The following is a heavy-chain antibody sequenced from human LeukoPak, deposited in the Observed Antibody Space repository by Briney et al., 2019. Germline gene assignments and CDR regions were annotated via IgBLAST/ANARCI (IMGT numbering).Heavy chain of an antibody. D-gene: IGHD7-27*01. Sequence: SETLSLTCTVSGGSISSYYWSRIRQPPGKGLEWIGYIYYSGSTNYNPSLKSRVTISVDTSKNQFSLKLSSVTAADTAVYYCARVYTPRLGPGYPTGDGGYYYYYYYMDVWGKGTTVTVSS. J-gene: IGHJ6*03. CDR2: IYYSGST. CDR3: ARVYTPRLGPGYPTGDGGYYYYYYYMDV. V-gene: IGHV4-59*01. CDR1: GGSISSYY.